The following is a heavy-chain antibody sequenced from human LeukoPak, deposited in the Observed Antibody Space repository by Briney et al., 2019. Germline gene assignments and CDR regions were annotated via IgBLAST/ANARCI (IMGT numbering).Heavy chain of an antibody. CDR3: GKEVERHFDLKY. CDR1: GFTSGIYA. J-gene: IGHJ4*02. V-gene: IGHV3-23*01. CDR2: FSGGGDS. Sequence: GGSLRLSCAASGFTSGIYAVSWVRQAPGKGLEWVSAFSGGGDSYYADSVKGRFTISRDNSKEILYLQMNSLRAEDTAVYYCGKEVERHFDLKYWGQGTLVTVSS.